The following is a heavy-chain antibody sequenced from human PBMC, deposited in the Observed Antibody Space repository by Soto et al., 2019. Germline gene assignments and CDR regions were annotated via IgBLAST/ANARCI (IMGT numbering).Heavy chain of an antibody. CDR3: AHIVVAGLGYYFDY. J-gene: IGHJ4*02. Sequence: QITLKESGPTLVKPTQTLTLTCTFSGFSLSSTSRSVGWIRQPSGKALEWLALIYWDDDKRYSPFLKSRLTITKDTSKNPVVLTMSNMDPVDTARYYCAHIVVAGLGYYFDYWGQGTLVTVSS. CDR2: IYWDDDK. V-gene: IGHV2-5*02. CDR1: GFSLSSTSRS. D-gene: IGHD6-19*01.